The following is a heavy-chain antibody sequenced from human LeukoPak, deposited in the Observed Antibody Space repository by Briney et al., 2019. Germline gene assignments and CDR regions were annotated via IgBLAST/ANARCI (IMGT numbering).Heavy chain of an antibody. J-gene: IGHJ4*02. CDR2: ISSNGSST. CDR3: ARDEGGAHFLNIDY. Sequence: GRSLRLSCAASGFTFSSYGMHWVRQAPGKGLECVSAISSNGSSTYYATSVKGRFTISRDNSKNTLYLQMGSLRAEDMAVYYCARDEGGAHFLNIDYWGQGTLVTVSS. V-gene: IGHV3-64*01. CDR1: GFTFSSYG. D-gene: IGHD2/OR15-2a*01.